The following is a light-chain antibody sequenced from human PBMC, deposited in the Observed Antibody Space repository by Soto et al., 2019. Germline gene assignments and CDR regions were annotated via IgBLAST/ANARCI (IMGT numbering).Light chain of an antibody. CDR2: GAY. CDR1: QSVSGSY. CDR3: QQYGSSPRT. J-gene: IGKJ1*01. Sequence: EIVLTQSPGTLSLSPWERATLSCRASQSVSGSYLAWYQQKPGQAPRLLIYGAYNRATAIPDRFSGSGSGTDFTLTISRLEPEDFAVYYCQQYGSSPRTFGQGTKV. V-gene: IGKV3-20*01.